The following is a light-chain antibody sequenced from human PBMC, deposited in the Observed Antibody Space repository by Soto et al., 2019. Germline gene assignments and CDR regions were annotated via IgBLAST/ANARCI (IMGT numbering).Light chain of an antibody. V-gene: IGLV2-14*01. CDR1: SSDVGGYNY. J-gene: IGLJ2*01. CDR3: SSYTSSSTVV. CDR2: DVS. Sequence: QSALTQPASVSGSPGQSITISCTGTSSDVGGYNYVSWYQQHPGKAPKLMIYDVSHRPSGVSNRFSGSKSGNTASLTISGLQAEDEADYYCSSYTSSSTVVFGGGTKPTVL.